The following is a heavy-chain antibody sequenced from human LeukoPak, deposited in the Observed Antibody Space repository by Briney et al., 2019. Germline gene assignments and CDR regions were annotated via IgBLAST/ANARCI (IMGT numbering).Heavy chain of an antibody. CDR3: ARERRRVDTSLVRSYYFEY. V-gene: IGHV3-23*01. J-gene: IGHJ4*02. CDR2: ITGNGQDT. Sequence: RLGGSLRLACAGSGFTFGSSAMSWVRQAPGKGLEWVSSITGNGQDTKYADFGKGRFIISRDNSKDTVYLEMDSLRPEDTAIYYCARERRRVDTSLVRSYYFEYWGQGTLVTVSS. D-gene: IGHD5-18*01. CDR1: GFTFGSSA.